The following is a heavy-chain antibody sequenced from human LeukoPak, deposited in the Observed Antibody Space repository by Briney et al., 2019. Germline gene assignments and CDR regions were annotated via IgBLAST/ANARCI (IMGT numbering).Heavy chain of an antibody. V-gene: IGHV4-39*07. CDR2: IYYSGST. Sequence: PSETLSLTCTVSGGSISSSSYYWGWIRQPPGKGLEWIGSIYYSGSTYYNPSLKSRVTISVDTSKNQFSLKLSSVTAADTAVYYCARVMLRKETQNRNWFDPWGQGTLVTVSS. J-gene: IGHJ5*02. CDR1: GGSISSSSYY. CDR3: ARVMLRKETQNRNWFDP. D-gene: IGHD1/OR15-1a*01.